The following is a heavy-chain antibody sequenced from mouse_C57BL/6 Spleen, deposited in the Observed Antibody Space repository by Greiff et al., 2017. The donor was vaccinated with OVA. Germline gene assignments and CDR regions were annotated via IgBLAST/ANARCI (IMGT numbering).Heavy chain of an antibody. CDR2: INPSNGGT. Sequence: VKLQQPGTELVKPGASVKLSCKASGYTFTSYWMHWVKQRPGQGLEWIGNINPSNGGTNYNEKFKSKATLTVDKSSSTAYMQLSSLTSEDSAVYYCAREPYYYGSSYGYFDVWGTGTTVTVSS. J-gene: IGHJ1*03. D-gene: IGHD1-1*01. V-gene: IGHV1-53*01. CDR3: AREPYYYGSSYGYFDV. CDR1: GYTFTSYW.